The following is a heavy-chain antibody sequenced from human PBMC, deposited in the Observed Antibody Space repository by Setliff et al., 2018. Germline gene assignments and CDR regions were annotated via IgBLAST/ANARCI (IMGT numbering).Heavy chain of an antibody. CDR3: ARDPWQRLTTLTPAEYFQH. Sequence: SVKVSCKASGYTFSSYAMNWVRQAPGQGLEWMGRIIPIFGTANYAQKFQGRVTITADKSTSTAYMELSSLRSEDTAVYSCARDPWQRLTTLTPAEYFQHWGQGTLVTVSS. V-gene: IGHV1-69*06. J-gene: IGHJ1*01. CDR1: GYTFSSYA. CDR2: IIPIFGTA. D-gene: IGHD6-25*01.